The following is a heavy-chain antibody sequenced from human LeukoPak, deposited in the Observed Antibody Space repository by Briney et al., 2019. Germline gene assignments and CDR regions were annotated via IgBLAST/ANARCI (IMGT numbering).Heavy chain of an antibody. CDR2: ISSDGDNT. V-gene: IGHV3-64*04. Sequence: PGGSLRLSCAASGFTFSNYGMYWVRQAPGKGLEFVSAISSDGDNTFYADSVKGRFTISRDDAKNTLYLQMNSLRAEDTAVYYCAKDFGDYGTYYFDYWGQGTLVTVSS. J-gene: IGHJ4*02. D-gene: IGHD4-17*01. CDR1: GFTFSNYG. CDR3: AKDFGDYGTYYFDY.